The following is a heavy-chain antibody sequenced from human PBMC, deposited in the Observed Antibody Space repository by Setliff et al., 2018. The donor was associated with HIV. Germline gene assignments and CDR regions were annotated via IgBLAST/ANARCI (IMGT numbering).Heavy chain of an antibody. CDR1: GDNFNSHS. CDR2: IVPIFGTP. D-gene: IGHD2-15*01. V-gene: IGHV1-69*13. Sequence: SVKVSCKASGDNFNSHSISWVRQAPGQGLEWMGGIVPIFGTPNYAQKFKGRLTITADESTSTVYMELSSLRSEDTAVYFCARDSRDIVVVIAPEPEPYYYYGMDVWGEGTTVTSPQ. J-gene: IGHJ6*04. CDR3: ARDSRDIVVVIAPEPEPYYYYGMDV.